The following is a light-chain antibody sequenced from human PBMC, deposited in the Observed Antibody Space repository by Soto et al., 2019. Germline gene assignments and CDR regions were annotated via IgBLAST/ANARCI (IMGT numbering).Light chain of an antibody. Sequence: EIVMAQYPATLSVSPGEGATLSCRASQTVYSNLAWYQQKPGQAPRLLIDGASTRATGIPARFSGSGSGTELNLNNSSLQSEDFAVYFCQQYNKWPITFGVGTKVDIK. CDR2: GAS. J-gene: IGKJ4*01. CDR1: QTVYSN. CDR3: QQYNKWPIT. V-gene: IGKV3-15*01.